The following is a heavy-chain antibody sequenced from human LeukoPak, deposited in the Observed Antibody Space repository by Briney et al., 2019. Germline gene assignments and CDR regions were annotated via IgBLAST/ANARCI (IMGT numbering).Heavy chain of an antibody. J-gene: IGHJ5*02. CDR1: GFTFSSFA. CDR3: AKAQAPTGRNLFDP. V-gene: IGHV3-23*01. CDR2: ISDYT. Sequence: GGSLRLSCAASGFTFSSFAKSWVRQAPGKGLEWVSAISDYTYYADSVKGRFTISRDNSKITLYLQMDSLRTEDTAIYYCAKAQAPTGRNLFDPWGQGTLVTVSS. D-gene: IGHD1-1*01.